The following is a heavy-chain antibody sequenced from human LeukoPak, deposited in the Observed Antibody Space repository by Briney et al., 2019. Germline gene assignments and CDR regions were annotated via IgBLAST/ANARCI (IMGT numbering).Heavy chain of an antibody. CDR2: IYYSGST. D-gene: IGHD3-9*01. Sequence: SETLSLTCTVSGGSISSSSYYWGWIRQPPGKGLEWIGSIYYSGSTYYNPSLKSRVTISVDTSKNQFSLKLSSVTAADTAVYYCARCARGYDILTGYPYFYYYMDVWGKGTTVTVSS. CDR3: ARCARGYDILTGYPYFYYYMDV. V-gene: IGHV4-39*07. CDR1: GGSISSSSYY. J-gene: IGHJ6*03.